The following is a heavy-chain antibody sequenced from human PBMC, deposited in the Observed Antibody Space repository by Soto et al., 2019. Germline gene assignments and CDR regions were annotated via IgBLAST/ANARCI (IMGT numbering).Heavy chain of an antibody. V-gene: IGHV4-34*01. Sequence: QVQLQQWGAGLLKPLETLSLTCAVYGGSFSGYYWSWIRQPPGKGLEWIGEINHSGSTNYNPSLKSRVTISVDTSKNQFSLKLSSVTAADTAVYYCARARSLAATRYYFDYWGQGTLVTVSS. J-gene: IGHJ4*02. D-gene: IGHD6-6*01. CDR3: ARARSLAATRYYFDY. CDR1: GGSFSGYY. CDR2: INHSGST.